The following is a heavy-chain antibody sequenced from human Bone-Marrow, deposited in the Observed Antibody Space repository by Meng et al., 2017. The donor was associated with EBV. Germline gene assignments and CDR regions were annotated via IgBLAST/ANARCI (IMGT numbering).Heavy chain of an antibody. Sequence: QGQWQESGPELVKPSETLSLTCTVPGGSVSSGSYYWSWIRQPPGKGLDWIGYIYYSGSTNYNPSLKSRVTISVDTSKNQFSLKLSSVTAADTAVYYCARGGYSFGSLGNWGQGTLVTGSS. CDR3: ARGGYSFGSLGN. CDR1: GGSVSSGSYY. CDR2: IYYSGST. J-gene: IGHJ4*02. D-gene: IGHD2-15*01. V-gene: IGHV4-61*01.